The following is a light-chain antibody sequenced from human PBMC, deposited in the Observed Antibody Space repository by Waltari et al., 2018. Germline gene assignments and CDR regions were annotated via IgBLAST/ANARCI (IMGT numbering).Light chain of an antibody. V-gene: IGLV10-54*04. CDR2: RND. J-gene: IGLJ2*01. CDR3: SAWDRSLSAVV. Sequence: QAGLTQPPSVSKGLRQTVTLTCTRSSNDIGNEGAAWLQQHQGHPPKLLSYRNDYRPSGISERFSASRSGNTASLTITGRQPEDEADYYCSAWDRSLSAVVFGGGTKLTVL. CDR1: SNDIGNEG.